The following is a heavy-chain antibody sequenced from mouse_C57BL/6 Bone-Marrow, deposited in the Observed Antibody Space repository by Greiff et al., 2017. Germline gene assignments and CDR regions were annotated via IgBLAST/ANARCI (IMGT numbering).Heavy chain of an antibody. Sequence: EVQVVESGPGLVKPSQSLSLTCSVTGYSITSGYYWNWIRQFPGNKLEWMGYISYDGSNNYNPSLKNRISITRDTSKNQFFLKLNSVTTEDTATYYCAREGAYYSNYDYWGQGTTLTVSS. CDR3: AREGAYYSNYDY. CDR2: ISYDGSN. CDR1: GYSITSGYY. D-gene: IGHD2-5*01. J-gene: IGHJ2*01. V-gene: IGHV3-6*01.